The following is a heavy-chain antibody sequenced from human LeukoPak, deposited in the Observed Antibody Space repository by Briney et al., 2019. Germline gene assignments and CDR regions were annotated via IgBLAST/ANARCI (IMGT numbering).Heavy chain of an antibody. J-gene: IGHJ6*04. Sequence: VASVKVSCKASGYTITDYYIHWVRQAPGQGLEWMGWINPNSGGTNYAQKFQGRVTMTSDTSISTAYMELSSLRSEDTAVYYCARDYQLLSLDVWGKGTTVTISS. V-gene: IGHV1-2*02. CDR1: GYTITDYY. CDR3: ARDYQLLSLDV. CDR2: INPNSGGT. D-gene: IGHD2-2*01.